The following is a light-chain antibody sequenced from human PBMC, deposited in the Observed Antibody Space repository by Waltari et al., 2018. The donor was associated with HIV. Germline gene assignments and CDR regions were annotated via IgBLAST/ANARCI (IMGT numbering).Light chain of an antibody. J-gene: IGKJ2*01. Sequence: DIVMTQSPDSLAVSLGERATINCKSSQSVLYSSNNKNYLAWYQQKPGQPPKLLIYWASTRESGVPDRFSGSGSGTDFTLTISSLQAEDVAVYYCQQYYSTSYTFGQGTKLRSN. V-gene: IGKV4-1*01. CDR2: WAS. CDR1: QSVLYSSNNKNY. CDR3: QQYYSTSYT.